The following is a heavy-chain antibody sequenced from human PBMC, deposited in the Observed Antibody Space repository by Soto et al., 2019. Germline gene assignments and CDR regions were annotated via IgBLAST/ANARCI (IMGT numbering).Heavy chain of an antibody. Sequence: SETLSLTCAVYGGSFSGYYWSWIRQPPGKGLEWIGEINHSGSTNYNPSLKSRVTISVDTSKNQFSLRLTSVTAADTAVYYCATHPPYGPLDHWGQGTLVPVAS. D-gene: IGHD4-17*01. CDR3: ATHPPYGPLDH. CDR1: GGSFSGYY. J-gene: IGHJ4*02. CDR2: INHSGST. V-gene: IGHV4-34*01.